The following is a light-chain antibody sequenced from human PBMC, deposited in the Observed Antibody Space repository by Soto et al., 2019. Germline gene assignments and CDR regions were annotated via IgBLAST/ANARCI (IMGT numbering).Light chain of an antibody. CDR1: QSVSSN. V-gene: IGKV3-15*01. CDR3: QHYNTWPRT. CDR2: GAS. Sequence: DIVMTQSPTTLSVSPGERATLSCRASQSVSSNLAWYQQKPGKAPRLLIYGASTRATGIPARFSGSGSGTEFTLTISSLQSEDFAVYYCQHYNTWPRTFGQGTKVEIK. J-gene: IGKJ1*01.